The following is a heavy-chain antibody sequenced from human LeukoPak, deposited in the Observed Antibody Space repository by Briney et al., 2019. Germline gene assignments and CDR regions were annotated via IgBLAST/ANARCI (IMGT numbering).Heavy chain of an antibody. CDR1: GFTFSSYA. J-gene: IGHJ4*02. Sequence: PGRSLRLSCVASGFTFSSYAMHWVRQAPGKGLEWVAVISYDGSYKYYAGSVKGRFTISRDNSENTLYLQMNSLRVEDTAVYYCARAPPVGATTLDYWGQGTLVTVSS. D-gene: IGHD1-26*01. CDR2: ISYDGSYK. CDR3: ARAPPVGATTLDY. V-gene: IGHV3-30*04.